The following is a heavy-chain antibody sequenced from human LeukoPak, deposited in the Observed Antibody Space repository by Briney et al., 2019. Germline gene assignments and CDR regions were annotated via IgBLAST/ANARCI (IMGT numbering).Heavy chain of an antibody. D-gene: IGHD2-2*01. J-gene: IGHJ3*02. Sequence: ASVKVSCKASGYTFTSHGISWVRQAPGQGLEWMGWISTYNGNTNYAQKLQGRVSMTTDTSTSTAYMDLRSLRAEDTAVYYCARETYCSSTSCTGTDAFDIWGQGTMVTVSS. CDR3: ARETYCSSTSCTGTDAFDI. V-gene: IGHV1-18*01. CDR2: ISTYNGNT. CDR1: GYTFTSHG.